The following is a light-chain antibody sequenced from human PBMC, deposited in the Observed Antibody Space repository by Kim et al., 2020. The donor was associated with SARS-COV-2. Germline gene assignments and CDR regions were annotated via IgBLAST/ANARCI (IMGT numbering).Light chain of an antibody. J-gene: IGKJ4*01. CDR2: AAS. Sequence: SACVGDKVTYTTRASQGIRSSLSWYQQNPGKAPKLLIYAASTLQSGVPSRFSGSGSGTEFTLTISSLQPEDFATYYCQQFNSYPLFGGGTKVDIK. V-gene: IGKV1-9*01. CDR3: QQFNSYPL. CDR1: QGIRSS.